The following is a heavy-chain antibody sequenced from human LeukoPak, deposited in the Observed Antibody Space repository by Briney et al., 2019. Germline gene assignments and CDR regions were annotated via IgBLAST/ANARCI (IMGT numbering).Heavy chain of an antibody. V-gene: IGHV3-21*04. D-gene: IGHD5-24*01. CDR1: GFTFSSYS. CDR3: AKDWKLDGHIITSFDY. J-gene: IGHJ4*02. CDR2: ISSSSSYI. Sequence: GGSLRLSCAASGFTFSSYSMNWVRQAPGKGLEWVSSISSSSSYIYYADSVKGRFTISRDNSKNTLYLQMNSLRAEDTAVYYCAKDWKLDGHIITSFDYWGQGTLVTVSS.